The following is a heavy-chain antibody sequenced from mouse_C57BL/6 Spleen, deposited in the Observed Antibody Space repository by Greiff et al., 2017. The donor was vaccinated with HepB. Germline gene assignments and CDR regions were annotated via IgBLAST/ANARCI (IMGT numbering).Heavy chain of an antibody. CDR3: ARGGYDLDYAMDY. D-gene: IGHD2-2*01. J-gene: IGHJ4*01. V-gene: IGHV1-80*01. CDR1: GYAFSSYW. CDR2: IYPGDGDT. Sequence: VKLVESGAELVKPGASVKISCKASGYAFSSYWMNWVKQRPGKGLEWIGQIYPGDGDTNYNGKFKGKATLTADKSSSTAYMQLSSLTSEDSAVYFCARGGYDLDYAMDYWGQGTSVTVSS.